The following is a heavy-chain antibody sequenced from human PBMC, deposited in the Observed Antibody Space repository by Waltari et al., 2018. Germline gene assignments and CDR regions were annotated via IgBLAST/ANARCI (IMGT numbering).Heavy chain of an antibody. Sequence: EVQLVESGGGLVRPGGSLRLSCEASGFGFSIFWMSWVRQAPGKGLEGGADIKGDGSRKYYLDSGRGRFSISRDNTKNSVDLQMNSLRAEDTAVYYCARDDSSSGSYDAFDIWGQGTMVAVSS. D-gene: IGHD3-22*01. J-gene: IGHJ3*02. V-gene: IGHV3-7*01. CDR1: GFGFSIFW. CDR2: IKGDGSRK. CDR3: ARDDSSSGSYDAFDI.